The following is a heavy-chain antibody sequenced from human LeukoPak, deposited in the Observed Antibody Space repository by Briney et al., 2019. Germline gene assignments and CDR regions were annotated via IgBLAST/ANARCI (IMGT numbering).Heavy chain of an antibody. D-gene: IGHD3-16*01. CDR3: ARDLLGGLRLAEGAFDI. Sequence: ASVKVSRKASGYTFTSYGISWVRQAPGQGLEWMGWISAYNGNTNYAQKFQGRVTITADKSTSTAYMELSGLRSEDTAVYYCARDLLGGLRLAEGAFDIWGQGTMVTVSS. CDR1: GYTFTSYG. CDR2: ISAYNGNT. J-gene: IGHJ3*02. V-gene: IGHV1-18*01.